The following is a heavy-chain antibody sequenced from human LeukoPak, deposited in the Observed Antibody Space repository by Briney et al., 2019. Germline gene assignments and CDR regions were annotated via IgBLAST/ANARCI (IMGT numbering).Heavy chain of an antibody. CDR3: ARDGSYLDAFDI. Sequence: GGSLRLSCAASGFTVSSNYMSWVRQAPGKGLEWVSVIYSGGSTYYADSVKGRFTISRDNSKDTLYLQMNSLRAEDTAVHYCARDGSYLDAFDIWGQGTMVTVSS. CDR1: GFTVSSNY. CDR2: IYSGGST. J-gene: IGHJ3*02. D-gene: IGHD1-26*01. V-gene: IGHV3-66*02.